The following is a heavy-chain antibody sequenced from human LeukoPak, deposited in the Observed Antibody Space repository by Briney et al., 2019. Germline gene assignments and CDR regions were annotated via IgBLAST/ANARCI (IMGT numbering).Heavy chain of an antibody. CDR2: IYYSGST. D-gene: IGHD1-26*01. CDR3: ARLGRSYYLDY. CDR1: GGSISSSSYY. V-gene: IGHV4-39*01. Sequence: SETLSPTCTVSGGSISSSSYYWGWIRQPPGKGLEWIGSIYYSGSTYYNPSLKSRVTIPVDTSKNQFSLKLSSVTAADTAVYYCARLGRSYYLDYWGQGTLVTVSS. J-gene: IGHJ4*02.